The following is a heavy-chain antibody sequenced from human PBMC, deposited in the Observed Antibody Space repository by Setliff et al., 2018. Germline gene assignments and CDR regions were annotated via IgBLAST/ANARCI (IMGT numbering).Heavy chain of an antibody. Sequence: PSETLSLTCTVSGDSISTGINYWSWIRQLAGKGLEWIGHIDRSGNTNFNPSLKSRVTISGDRSKNQFSLELSSVTAADTAVYYCARSLGSGSYYGSRPFHSDYWGQGILVTVSS. CDR2: IDRSGNT. CDR1: GDSISTGINY. CDR3: ARSLGSGSYYGSRPFHSDY. D-gene: IGHD3-10*01. J-gene: IGHJ4*02. V-gene: IGHV4-61*09.